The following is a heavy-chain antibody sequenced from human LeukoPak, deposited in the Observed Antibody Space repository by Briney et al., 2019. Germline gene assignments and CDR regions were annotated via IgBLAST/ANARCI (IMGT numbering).Heavy chain of an antibody. Sequence: GGSLRLSCAASGFTFSGYWMSWVRQAPGKGLEWVANIKQDGSEKYYVDSVKGRFTISRDNAKNSLYLQMNSLRAEDTAVYYCARTPSQYYADLMAFDIWGQGTMVTVSS. CDR2: IKQDGSEK. V-gene: IGHV3-7*01. CDR3: ARTPSQYYADLMAFDI. J-gene: IGHJ3*02. D-gene: IGHD1-26*01. CDR1: GFTFSGYW.